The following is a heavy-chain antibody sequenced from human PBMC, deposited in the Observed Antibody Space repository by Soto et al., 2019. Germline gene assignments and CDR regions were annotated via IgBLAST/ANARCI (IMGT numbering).Heavy chain of an antibody. D-gene: IGHD5-12*01. V-gene: IGHV3-33*01. CDR2: IWYDGSNK. CDR3: ARELILRGYSGYDYSAPFDY. Sequence: GGSLRLSCAASGFTFSSYGMHWVRQAPGKGLEWVAVIWYDGSNKYYADSVKGRFTISRDNSKNTLYLQMNSLRAEDTAVYYCARELILRGYSGYDYSAPFDYWGQGTLVTVSS. CDR1: GFTFSSYG. J-gene: IGHJ4*02.